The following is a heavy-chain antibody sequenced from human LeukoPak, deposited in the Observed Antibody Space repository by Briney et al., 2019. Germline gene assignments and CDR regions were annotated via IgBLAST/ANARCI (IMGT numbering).Heavy chain of an antibody. CDR2: ISYDGSNK. V-gene: IGHV3-30-3*01. D-gene: IGHD3-10*01. Sequence: GGSLRLSCAASGFTFSNYAMYWVRQAPGKGLEWVTFISYDGSNKYYADSVKGRFTISRDNSKNTLHLHMNSLRPEDTGVFYCARDGRGRGVLDYWGQGTLVTVSS. CDR3: ARDGRGRGVLDY. CDR1: GFTFSNYA. J-gene: IGHJ4*02.